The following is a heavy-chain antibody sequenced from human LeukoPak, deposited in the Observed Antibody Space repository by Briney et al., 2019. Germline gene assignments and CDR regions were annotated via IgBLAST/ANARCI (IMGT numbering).Heavy chain of an antibody. CDR3: ARNSDYYDYSPQSV. V-gene: IGHV3-30*03. CDR1: GFTFDDYG. Sequence: GGSLRLSCAASGFTFDDYGMSWVRQAPGKGLEWVALIGHDGADKYYADSVKGRFLISRDNSKNMLFLQMNSLIIEDTAVYYCARNSDYYDYSPQSVWGQGTLVTVS. J-gene: IGHJ4*02. CDR2: IGHDGADK. D-gene: IGHD3-22*01.